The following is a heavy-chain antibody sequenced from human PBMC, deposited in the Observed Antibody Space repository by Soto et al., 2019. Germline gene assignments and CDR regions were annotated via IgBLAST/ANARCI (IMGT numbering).Heavy chain of an antibody. D-gene: IGHD2-8*01. V-gene: IGHV3-48*01. CDR2: ISLGGTSV. CDR3: VREQLYYNDVFGRTLNGFDM. CDR1: GFTFRNYN. J-gene: IGHJ3*02. Sequence: LRLSCAASGFTFRNYNMNWVRQAPGKGLEWVAHISLGGTSVDYADSVKGRFTISRDDADNSLFLQMTSLGAEDTALYYCVREQLYYNDVFGRTLNGFDMWGPGTMVTVSS.